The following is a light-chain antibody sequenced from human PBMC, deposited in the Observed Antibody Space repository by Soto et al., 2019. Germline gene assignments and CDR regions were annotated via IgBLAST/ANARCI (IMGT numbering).Light chain of an antibody. V-gene: IGLV2-14*01. CDR1: SSDVGGYNY. CDR3: SSYTTSGTGV. Sequence: QSVLTQRASVSGSPGQSITISCTGSSSDVGGYNYVSWFQQHPGKAPKLMIYDVSNRPSGVSNRFSGSKSGNTASLTISGLQAEDEADYYCSSYTTSGTGVFGGGTKVTVL. J-gene: IGLJ3*02. CDR2: DVS.